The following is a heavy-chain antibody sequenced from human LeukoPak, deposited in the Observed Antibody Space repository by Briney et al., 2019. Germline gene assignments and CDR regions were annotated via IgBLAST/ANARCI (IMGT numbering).Heavy chain of an antibody. CDR3: ARHVYTGTTATTPLAYFDY. CDR1: GGSISSSSYY. V-gene: IGHV4-39*01. Sequence: PSETLSLTCTVSGGSISSSSYYWGWIRQPPGKGLEWIGSIYYSGSTYYNLSLKSRVTISVDTSKNQLSLKLSSVTAADTAVYYCARHVYTGTTATTPLAYFDYWGQGTLVTVSS. CDR2: IYYSGST. J-gene: IGHJ4*02. D-gene: IGHD4-17*01.